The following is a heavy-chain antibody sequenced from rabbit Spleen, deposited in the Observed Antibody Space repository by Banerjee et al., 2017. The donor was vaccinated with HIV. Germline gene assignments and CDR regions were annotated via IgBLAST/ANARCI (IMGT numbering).Heavy chain of an antibody. V-gene: IGHV1S40*01. J-gene: IGHJ4*01. CDR1: GVSFSGDSY. CDR3: ARDLVAVIGWNFNL. Sequence: QSLEESGGDLVKPGASLTLTCIASGVSFSGDSYMCWVRQAPGKGLEWIACIDAGSSGFTYFASWAKGRFIMSRTSSTTVTLQMTSLTAADTATYFCARDLVAVIGWNFNLWGPGTLVTVS. D-gene: IGHD1-1*01. CDR2: IDAGSSGFT.